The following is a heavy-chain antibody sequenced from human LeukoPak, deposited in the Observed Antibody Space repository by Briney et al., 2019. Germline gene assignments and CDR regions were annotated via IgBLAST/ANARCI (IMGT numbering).Heavy chain of an antibody. CDR1: GGTFSSYA. Sequence: VASVKVSCKASGGTFSSYAICWVRQAPGQGLEWMGGIIPIFGTANYAQKFQGRVTITTDESTSTAYMELSSLRSEDTAVYYCASSSSTSRINWFDPWGQGTLVTVSS. CDR3: ASSSSTSRINWFDP. CDR2: IIPIFGTA. V-gene: IGHV1-69*05. D-gene: IGHD2-2*01. J-gene: IGHJ5*02.